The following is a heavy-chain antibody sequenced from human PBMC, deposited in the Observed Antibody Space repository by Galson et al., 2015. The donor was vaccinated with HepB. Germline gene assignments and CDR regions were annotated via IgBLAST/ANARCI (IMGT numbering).Heavy chain of an antibody. V-gene: IGHV5-51*01. D-gene: IGHD1-20*01. CDR2: MHPSDFNT. CDR3: ASSVTVTAFDF. J-gene: IGHJ4*02. Sequence: QSGAEVTKPGESLKISCKGSGYNFPSYWIGWVRQMPGKGLEWMGIMHPSDFNTKYSPSFQGQVTISADKSISTAYLQWSSLKASDTAMYYCASSVTVTAFDFWGQGTLVTVSS. CDR1: GYNFPSYW.